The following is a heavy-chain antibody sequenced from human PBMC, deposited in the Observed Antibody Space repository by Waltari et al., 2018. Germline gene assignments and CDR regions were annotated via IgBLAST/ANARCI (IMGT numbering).Heavy chain of an antibody. CDR3: ATLLA. CDR2: IDPSSGGT. J-gene: IGHJ5*02. V-gene: IGHV1-2*02. D-gene: IGHD3-10*01. CDR1: GSTFNGYY. Sequence: QVQLVQSGAEVKKPGASVRVSCRASGSTFNGYYMHWVRQAPGQGLEWMGCIDPSSGGTNYARKFQGRVSMTWDTSIRTVYMELSRLRSDDTAMYYCATLLAWGQGALITVSS.